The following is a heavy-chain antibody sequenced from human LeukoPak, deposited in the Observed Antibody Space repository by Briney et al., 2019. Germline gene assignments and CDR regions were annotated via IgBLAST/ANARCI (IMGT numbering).Heavy chain of an antibody. CDR2: ICSSETA. Sequence: PSETLSLTCTVSGVSISNYYWTWVRQPAGEGLEWIGRICSSETANYNPSLKSRVTLSLDPSKSQFSLRLNSVTAADTAVYYCAREQTQWINGGSYPYYFDYWGQGTLVTVSS. J-gene: IGHJ4*02. CDR3: AREQTQWINGGSYPYYFDY. V-gene: IGHV4-4*07. D-gene: IGHD1-26*01. CDR1: GVSISNYY.